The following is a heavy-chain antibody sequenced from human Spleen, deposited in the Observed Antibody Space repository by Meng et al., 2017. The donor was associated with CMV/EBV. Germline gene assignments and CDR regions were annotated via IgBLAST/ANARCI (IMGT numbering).Heavy chain of an antibody. CDR2: IWPTDSDS. D-gene: IGHD5-12*01. Sequence: GESLKISCKDSGSSFTTYWIGWVRQLPGKGLESMGIIWPTDSDSRYGPSFEGHVTISADKSISTAYLQWSSLKASDTAIYYCARRGPGYDFDYWGQGILVTVSS. CDR3: ARRGPGYDFDY. J-gene: IGHJ4*02. V-gene: IGHV5-51*01. CDR1: GSSFTTYW.